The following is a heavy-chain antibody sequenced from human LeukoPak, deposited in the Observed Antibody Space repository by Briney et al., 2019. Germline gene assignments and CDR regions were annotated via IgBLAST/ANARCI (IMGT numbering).Heavy chain of an antibody. D-gene: IGHD1-26*01. V-gene: IGHV1-46*01. CDR3: AREGGSYYYFDY. CDR1: GYTFTGYY. Sequence: ASVKVPCKASGYTFTGYYMHWVRQAPGQGLEWMGIINPSGGSTSYAQKFQGRVTMTRDTSTSTVYMELSSLRSEDTAVYYCAREGGSYYYFDYWGQGTLVTVSS. CDR2: INPSGGST. J-gene: IGHJ4*02.